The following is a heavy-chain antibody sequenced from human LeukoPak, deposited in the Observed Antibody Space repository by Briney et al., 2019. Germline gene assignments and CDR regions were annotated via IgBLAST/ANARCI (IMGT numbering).Heavy chain of an antibody. Sequence: GGSLRLSCAASGFTFNDYAMNWVRQAPGKGLEWVSLISGDGDSTYYADSVKGRFTISRDNSKNSLYLQMNSLRTEDTALYYCAKGGQTIYYYAMDVWGQGTTVTVSS. V-gene: IGHV3-43*02. J-gene: IGHJ6*02. CDR3: AKGGQTIYYYAMDV. D-gene: IGHD4/OR15-4a*01. CDR1: GFTFNDYA. CDR2: ISGDGDST.